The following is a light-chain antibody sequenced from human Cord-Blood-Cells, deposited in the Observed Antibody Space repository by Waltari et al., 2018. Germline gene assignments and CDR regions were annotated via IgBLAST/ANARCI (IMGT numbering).Light chain of an antibody. CDR3: SSYAGSNNYV. CDR2: EVS. J-gene: IGLJ1*01. CDR1: SSDVGGYNY. Sequence: QSALTQPSSASGSPGQSVTISCTGTSSDVGGYNYVSWYQQHPGKAPKLMIYEVSKRPSGGPDRFSGSKSGNTASLTVSGLQAEDEADDYCSSYAGSNNYVVGTGTKVTVL. V-gene: IGLV2-8*01.